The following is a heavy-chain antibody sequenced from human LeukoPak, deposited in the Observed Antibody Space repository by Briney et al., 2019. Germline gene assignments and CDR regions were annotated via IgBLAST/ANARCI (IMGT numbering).Heavy chain of an antibody. CDR3: ANSPSIFGVVIIDY. D-gene: IGHD3-3*01. Sequence: GGSLRLSCAASGFTFSSYSMNWVRQAPGKGLEWVSYISSSSSTIYYADSVKGRFTISRDNAKNSLYLQMNSLRAEDTAVYYCANSPSIFGVVIIDYWGQGTLVTVSS. J-gene: IGHJ4*02. CDR1: GFTFSSYS. CDR2: ISSSSSTI. V-gene: IGHV3-48*01.